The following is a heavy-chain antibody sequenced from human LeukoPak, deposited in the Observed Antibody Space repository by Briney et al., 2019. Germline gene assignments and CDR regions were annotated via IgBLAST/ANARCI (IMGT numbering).Heavy chain of an antibody. Sequence: SETLSLTCTVSGGSVTNYHWSWIRQPAGKGLEWIARFYTGGSTTYNPSLNGRANMSVVTSTNHFSLKLPSVTAAETALYYCATVEVGTVDVFDIWGQGTMGTVSS. J-gene: IGHJ3*02. CDR1: GGSVTNYH. V-gene: IGHV4-4*07. CDR3: ATVEVGTVDVFDI. CDR2: FYTGGST. D-gene: IGHD1-26*01.